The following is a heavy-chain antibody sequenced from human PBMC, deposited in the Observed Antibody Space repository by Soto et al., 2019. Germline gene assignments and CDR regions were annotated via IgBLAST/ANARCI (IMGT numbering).Heavy chain of an antibody. J-gene: IGHJ6*02. CDR2: IYSGGST. CDR3: ARDFTANNGMDV. CDR1: GFSVSSNY. V-gene: IGHV3-53*01. D-gene: IGHD5-18*01. Sequence: EVQLVESGGGLIQPGGSLRLSCAASGFSVSSNYMSWVRQAPGKGLEWVSVIYSGGSTYYADSVKGRFTISRDNSKNTLYLQMNSLRAEDTAVYYCARDFTANNGMDVWGQGTTVTVSS.